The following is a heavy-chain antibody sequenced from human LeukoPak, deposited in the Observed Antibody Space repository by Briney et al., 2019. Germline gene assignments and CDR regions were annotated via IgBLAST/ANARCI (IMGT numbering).Heavy chain of an antibody. CDR2: IYPDDSDT. J-gene: IGHJ3*02. CDR1: GYRFNNYW. D-gene: IGHD6-19*01. Sequence: PGESLQISCKGSGYRFNNYWIGWVRQMPGKGLEWMGIIYPDDSDTRYSPSFQGQVTISADKSISTAYLQWSSLQVSDTAIYYCARHAPPFIVVAGTSDALDIWGQGTLVTVSS. CDR3: ARHAPPFIVVAGTSDALDI. V-gene: IGHV5-51*01.